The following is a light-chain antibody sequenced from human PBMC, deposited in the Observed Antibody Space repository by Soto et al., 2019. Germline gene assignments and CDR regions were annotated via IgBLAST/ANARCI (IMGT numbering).Light chain of an antibody. CDR2: AAS. CDR1: QVINKW. Sequence: DIQMTQSPSSVSASVGDRVTITCRASQVINKWLAWYQQKPGKAPKLLMYAASSLQSGVPSRFSGSGSGTDFTLTISSLQPQDFATYYCQQANSFPFTFGPGTKVHIK. V-gene: IGKV1-12*02. CDR3: QQANSFPFT. J-gene: IGKJ3*01.